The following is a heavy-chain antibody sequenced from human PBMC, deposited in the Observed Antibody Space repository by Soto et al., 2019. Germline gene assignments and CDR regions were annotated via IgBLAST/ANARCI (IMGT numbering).Heavy chain of an antibody. CDR3: VKDGGYCSSATCYSPRNHYLDA. D-gene: IGHD2-2*01. CDR2: IKFDGSEK. Sequence: GGSLRLSCAASGFDFSVYWMSWVRQAPGKGPEWVANIKFDGSEKQYVDSVKGRFTISRDNARNSVFLQMNSLRAGDTAVYYCVKDGGYCSSATCYSPRNHYLDARGKGTPVTV. V-gene: IGHV3-7*03. CDR1: GFDFSVYW. J-gene: IGHJ4*02.